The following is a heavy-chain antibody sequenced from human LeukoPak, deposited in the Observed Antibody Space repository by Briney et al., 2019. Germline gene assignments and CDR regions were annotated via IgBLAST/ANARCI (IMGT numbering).Heavy chain of an antibody. J-gene: IGHJ3*02. CDR1: GFTFSSYD. Sequence: PGRSLRLSCAASGFTFSSYDIHWVRQAPGKGLEWVAIIWYDGTNKYYADSVKGRFTISRDNSKNTLYLQMNSLRAEDTAVYYCARDLEDSSPFGAFDMWGQGTMVTVSS. CDR2: IWYDGTNK. V-gene: IGHV3-33*01. D-gene: IGHD3-22*01. CDR3: ARDLEDSSPFGAFDM.